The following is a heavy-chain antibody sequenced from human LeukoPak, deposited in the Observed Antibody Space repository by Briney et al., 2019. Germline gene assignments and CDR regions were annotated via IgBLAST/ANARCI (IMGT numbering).Heavy chain of an antibody. V-gene: IGHV3-11*01. CDR3: AGGGDYDILTGRDHYFDY. CDR2: ISSSGSTI. J-gene: IGHJ4*02. Sequence: PGGSLRLSCAASGFTFSDYYMSWIRQAPGKGLEWVSYISSSGSTIYYADSVKGRFTISRDNAKNSLYLQMNSLRAEDTAVYYWAGGGDYDILTGRDHYFDYWGQGTLVTVSS. D-gene: IGHD3-9*01. CDR1: GFTFSDYY.